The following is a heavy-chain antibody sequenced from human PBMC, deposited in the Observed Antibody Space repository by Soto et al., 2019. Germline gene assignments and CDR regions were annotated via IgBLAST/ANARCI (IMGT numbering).Heavy chain of an antibody. V-gene: IGHV3-15*01. CDR2: IKSKNDGGTT. J-gene: IGHJ6*02. CDR3: TKGSGPWAGSGMNV. D-gene: IGHD3-10*01. CDR1: AFTSSNAW. Sequence: EVQLVESGGGLVKPGGSLRLSCAASAFTSSNAWMTWVRQAPGKGLKWICRIKSKNDGGTTDYAAPVKGRFVISRDDSKNTLYLQMNSLKTDDTAVYYCTKGSGPWAGSGMNVWGQGTTVIVSS.